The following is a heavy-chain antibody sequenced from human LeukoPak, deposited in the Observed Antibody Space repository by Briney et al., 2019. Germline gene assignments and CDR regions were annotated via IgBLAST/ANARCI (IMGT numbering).Heavy chain of an antibody. J-gene: IGHJ6*02. D-gene: IGHD1-26*01. CDR2: IYYSGST. CDR1: GVSISSYY. Sequence: PSETLSLTCTVSGVSISSYYWSWVRQPPGKGLEWIGYIYYSGSTNYNPSLKSRVTISVGTSKNQFSLRLSSVTAADTAVYYCARDRSGSYSRYYYYGMDVWGQGTTVTVSS. V-gene: IGHV4-59*01. CDR3: ARDRSGSYSRYYYYGMDV.